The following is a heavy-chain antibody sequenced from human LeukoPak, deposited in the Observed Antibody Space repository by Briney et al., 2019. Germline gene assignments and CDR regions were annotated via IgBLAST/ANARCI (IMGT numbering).Heavy chain of an antibody. V-gene: IGHV4-38-2*01. Sequence: SETLSLTCAVSGYSISSGYYWGWIRQPPGKGLEWIGRIYHSGSTCYNPPLKSRVTISVDTSKNQFSLKLSSVTAADTAVYYCARGRDYDYVWGSYRPYYFDYWGQGTLVTVSS. D-gene: IGHD3-16*02. CDR3: ARGRDYDYVWGSYRPYYFDY. J-gene: IGHJ4*02. CDR2: IYHSGST. CDR1: GYSISSGYY.